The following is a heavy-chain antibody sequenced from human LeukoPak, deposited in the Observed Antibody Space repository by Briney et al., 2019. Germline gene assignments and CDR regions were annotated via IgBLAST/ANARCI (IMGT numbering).Heavy chain of an antibody. Sequence: PGGSLRLSCAASGFTFSNYGMHWVRQAPGKGLEWVAVIWSDGSNKYYADSVRGRFTISRDNSKNTLYLQMNSLRADDTAVYYCAKRCAISGSGSYWDYWGQGTLVTVSS. J-gene: IGHJ4*02. CDR2: IWSDGSNK. D-gene: IGHD3-10*01. CDR1: GFTFSNYG. V-gene: IGHV3-33*06. CDR3: AKRCAISGSGSYWDY.